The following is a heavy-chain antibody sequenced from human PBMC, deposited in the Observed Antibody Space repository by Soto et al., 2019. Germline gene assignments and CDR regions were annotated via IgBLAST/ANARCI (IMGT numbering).Heavy chain of an antibody. CDR3: AKERVWSSADLDY. V-gene: IGHV3-30*18. Sequence: QVQLVESGGGVVQPGRSLRLSCAASGFTFSSFGMHWVRQAPGNGLEWVALISYDGSNKYYADSVNGRFTISRDKAKNTLYLQMNSLRAEDTAGYYCAKERVWSSADLDYWRQGILVTVSS. CDR1: GFTFSSFG. J-gene: IGHJ4*02. D-gene: IGHD6-19*01. CDR2: ISYDGSNK.